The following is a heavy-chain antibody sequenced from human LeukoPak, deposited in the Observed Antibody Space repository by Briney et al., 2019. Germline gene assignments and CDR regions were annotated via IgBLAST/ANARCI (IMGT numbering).Heavy chain of an antibody. Sequence: SETLSLTCTVSGGSISSSSYYWGWIRQPPGKGLEWIGSAYYSGSTYYNPSLKSRVTISVDTSKNQFSLKPSSVTAADTAVYYCARGPMQIDYWGQGTLVTVSS. CDR2: AYYSGST. J-gene: IGHJ4*02. CDR1: GGSISSSSYY. V-gene: IGHV4-39*07. CDR3: ARGPMQIDY.